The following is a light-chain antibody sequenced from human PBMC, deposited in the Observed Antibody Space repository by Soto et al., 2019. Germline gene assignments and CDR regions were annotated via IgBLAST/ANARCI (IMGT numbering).Light chain of an antibody. J-gene: IGKJ4*01. CDR2: GAY. V-gene: IGKV3-20*01. CDR1: ESVSDNY. Sequence: EIVLTQSPGTLSLSPGERATLSCRASESVSDNYLAWYQQRSGQAPRLVIYGAYSRASAVPDRFSGSGSGADFTLTIRRLEPEDFAVYYCQQYGSSPLTFGGGTKVDIK. CDR3: QQYGSSPLT.